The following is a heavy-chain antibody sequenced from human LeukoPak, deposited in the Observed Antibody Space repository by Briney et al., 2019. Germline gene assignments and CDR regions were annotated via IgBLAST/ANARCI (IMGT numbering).Heavy chain of an antibody. D-gene: IGHD6-19*01. J-gene: IGHJ4*02. CDR2: IYWNDDK. CDR3: AHMGGSLAVAATLRKGAYFDY. CDR1: GFSLSTSGVG. Sequence: SGPTLVNPTQTLTLTCTSSGFSLSTSGVGVGWIRQPPGKALEWLALIYWNDDKRYSPSLKSRLTITKDTSKNQVVLTMTNMDPVDTATYYCAHMGGSLAVAATLRKGAYFDYWGQGTLVTVSS. V-gene: IGHV2-5*01.